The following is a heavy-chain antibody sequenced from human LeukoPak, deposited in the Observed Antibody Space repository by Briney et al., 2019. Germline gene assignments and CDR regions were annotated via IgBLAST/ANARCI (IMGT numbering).Heavy chain of an antibody. CDR2: ISGSGGST. D-gene: IGHD2-8*01. J-gene: IGHJ6*02. V-gene: IGHV3-23*01. CDR1: GFTFSDYY. Sequence: GGSLRLSCAASGFTFSDYYMSWIRQAPGKGLEWVSAISGSGGSTYYADSVKGRFTISRDNSKNTLYLQMNSLRAEDTAVYYCAASPGVLYYYYGMDVWGQGTTVTVSS. CDR3: AASPGVLYYYYGMDV.